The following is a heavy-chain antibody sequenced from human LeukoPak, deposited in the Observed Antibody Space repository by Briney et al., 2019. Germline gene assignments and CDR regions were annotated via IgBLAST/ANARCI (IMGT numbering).Heavy chain of an antibody. D-gene: IGHD2-2*01. CDR3: ARGVAVVPATHYYFDY. Sequence: PSPTPSPTSTVAGSSISSSGYEWGGIRRPPRKGLEWIGSIYYSGSTYYNPSLKSRVTISVDTSKNQFSLKLSSVTAADTAVYYCARGVAVVPATHYYFDYWGQGSLVTVST. CDR2: IYYSGST. J-gene: IGHJ4*02. V-gene: IGHV4-39*01. CDR1: GSSISSSGYE.